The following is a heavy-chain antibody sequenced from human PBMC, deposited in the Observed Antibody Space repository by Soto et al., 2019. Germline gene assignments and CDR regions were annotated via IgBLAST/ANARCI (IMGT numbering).Heavy chain of an antibody. D-gene: IGHD5-12*01. V-gene: IGHV2-26*01. CDR1: GFSLSNARMG. CDR2: IFSNDEK. CDR3: ARTSRDVATVTRYYVDY. Sequence: YGPQLVNPTETLTLTCTVSGFSLSNARMGVSWIRQPPGKALEWLAHIFSNDEKSYSTSLKSRLTISKDTSKSQVVLTMTNMDPVVTATYSCARTSRDVATVTRYYVDYWSQGTLVTVSS. J-gene: IGHJ4*02.